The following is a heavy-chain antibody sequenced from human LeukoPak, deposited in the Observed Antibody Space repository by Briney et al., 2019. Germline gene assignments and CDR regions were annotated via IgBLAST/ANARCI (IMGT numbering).Heavy chain of an antibody. CDR1: GFTFSTYS. J-gene: IGHJ4*02. D-gene: IGHD2-21*02. CDR2: ISSSSNTI. Sequence: GGSLGLSCAASGFTFSTYSMNWVRQAPGKGLEWVSYISSSSNTIYYADSVKGRFTISRDNAKNSLYLQMNSLRAEDTAVYYCASMTTYCGGDCYFFDYWGQGTLVTVSS. V-gene: IGHV3-48*04. CDR3: ASMTTYCGGDCYFFDY.